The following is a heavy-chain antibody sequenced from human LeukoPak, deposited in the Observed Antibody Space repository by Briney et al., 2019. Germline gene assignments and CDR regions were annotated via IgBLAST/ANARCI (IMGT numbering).Heavy chain of an antibody. CDR3: ARGPSYVVTFGGVINWFDP. V-gene: IGHV1-8*01. J-gene: IGHJ5*02. Sequence: ASVKVSCXASGYTFTSYDINWVRQATGQGLEWMGWMNPNSGNTGYAQKFQGRATMTRNTSISTAYMELSSLRSEDTAVYYCARGPSYVVTFGGVINWFDPWGQGTLVTVSS. D-gene: IGHD3-16*01. CDR2: MNPNSGNT. CDR1: GYTFTSYD.